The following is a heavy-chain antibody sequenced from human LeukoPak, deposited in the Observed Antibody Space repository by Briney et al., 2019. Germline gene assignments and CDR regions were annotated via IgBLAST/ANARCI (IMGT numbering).Heavy chain of an antibody. CDR1: GFHFGSYG. J-gene: IGHJ4*02. CDR2: ISNEGSAQ. CDR3: ARTREQWQVLDY. V-gene: IGHV3-30*03. Sequence: PGGSLRLSCAASGFHFGSYGMHWVRQAPGKGLEWLAVISNEGSAQYHADSVRGRITISRDNSKNMVYLQMNSLRAEDTAVYYCARTREQWQVLDYWGQGTPVTVSS. D-gene: IGHD6-19*01.